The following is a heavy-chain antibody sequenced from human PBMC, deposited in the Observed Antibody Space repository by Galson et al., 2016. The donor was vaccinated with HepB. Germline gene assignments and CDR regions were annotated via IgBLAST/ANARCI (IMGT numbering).Heavy chain of an antibody. V-gene: IGHV3-23*01. D-gene: IGHD3-22*01. J-gene: IGHJ5*01. CDR3: AKAWRGNFYESGGYYGGDS. CDR1: GFRFSNYA. CDR2: VSDGGDKS. Sequence: SLRLSCAASGFRFSNYAMHWVRQAPGRGLEWVSSVSDGGDKSYYADSVKGRFTISRDNSKNTLYLQMNSLRVEDSATYYCAKAWRGNFYESGGYYGGDSRGQGTLLTVSS.